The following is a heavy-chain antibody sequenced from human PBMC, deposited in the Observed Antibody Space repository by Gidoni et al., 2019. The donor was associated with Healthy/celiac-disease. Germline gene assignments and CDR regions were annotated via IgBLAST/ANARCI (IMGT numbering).Heavy chain of an antibody. CDR3: ARGAPLGSSWHIDY. CDR1: GYTFTSYA. D-gene: IGHD6-13*01. Sequence: QVQLVQSGAEVKKHGASVKVSCKASGYTFTSYAMHRVRQAPGQRLEWMGWINAGNGNTKYSQKFQGRVTITRDTSASTAYMELSSLRSEDTAVYYCARGAPLGSSWHIDYWGQGTLVTVSS. V-gene: IGHV1-3*01. CDR2: INAGNGNT. J-gene: IGHJ4*02.